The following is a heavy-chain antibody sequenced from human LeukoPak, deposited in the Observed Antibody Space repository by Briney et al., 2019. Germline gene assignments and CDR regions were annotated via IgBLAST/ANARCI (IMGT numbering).Heavy chain of an antibody. CDR3: ARDLKTSGWYGDFDY. Sequence: PGGSLRLSCVASGFTVSSNYMSWVRQAPGKGLEWVSAICSGGSTFYADSVTGRFTISRDNSKNTVYLEMNSLRAEDTAVYYCARDLKTSGWYGDFDYWGQGTLVTVSS. CDR2: ICSGGST. CDR1: GFTVSSNY. D-gene: IGHD6-19*01. J-gene: IGHJ4*02. V-gene: IGHV3-53*01.